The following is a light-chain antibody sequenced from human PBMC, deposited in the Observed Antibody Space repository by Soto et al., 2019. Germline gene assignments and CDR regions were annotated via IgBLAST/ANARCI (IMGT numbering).Light chain of an antibody. J-gene: IGKJ2*01. V-gene: IGKV1-5*03. CDR2: KAS. Sequence: DIPMTQSPSTLSASVGDRVTITCRASQSISSWLAWYQQKPGKALKLLIYKASSLESGVPSRFSGSGSGTEFTLTISSLQPDDFATYYCQQYNSYSPYTFGQGTKLEIK. CDR3: QQYNSYSPYT. CDR1: QSISSW.